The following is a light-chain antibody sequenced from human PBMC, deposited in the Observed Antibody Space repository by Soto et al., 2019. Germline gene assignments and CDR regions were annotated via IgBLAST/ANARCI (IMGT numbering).Light chain of an antibody. CDR3: QQYNSYSSIT. CDR1: QRISSW. CDR2: DAS. J-gene: IGKJ5*01. Sequence: DVRLPLSLSTVSAFVGDRVTITCRVSQRISSWLAWYHQKPGKAPKLLIYDASSLESGVPSRFSGSGSGTEFPLPISSLQPDDFATYYCQQYNSYSSITFGQGTR. V-gene: IGKV1-5*01.